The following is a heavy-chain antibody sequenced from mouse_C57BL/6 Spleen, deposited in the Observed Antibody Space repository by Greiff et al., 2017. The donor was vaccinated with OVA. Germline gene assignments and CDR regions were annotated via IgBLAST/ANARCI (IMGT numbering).Heavy chain of an antibody. CDR1: GFSLTSYG. Sequence: QVQLKESGPGLVQPSQSLSITCTVSGFSLTSYGVHWVRQSPGKGLEWLGVIWSGGSTDYNAAFISRLSISKDNSKSQVFFKMNSLQADDTAIYYCASYYDYDRGYAMDYWGQGTSVTVSS. D-gene: IGHD2-4*01. CDR2: IWSGGST. CDR3: ASYYDYDRGYAMDY. V-gene: IGHV2-2*01. J-gene: IGHJ4*01.